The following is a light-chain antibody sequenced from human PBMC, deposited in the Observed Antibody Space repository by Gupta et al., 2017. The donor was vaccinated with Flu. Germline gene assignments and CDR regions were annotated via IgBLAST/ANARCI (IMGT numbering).Light chain of an antibody. CDR3: QQYHSYLYT. J-gene: IGKJ2*01. CDR1: QSIGTW. V-gene: IGKV1-5*03. CDR2: EAT. Sequence: DILMTQSPSTLSASVGDRVTITCRASQSIGTWLAWYPQKPGKAPKLLIYEATNLESGVPSRFNGSGSGTEFTLTISSLQPVDFATYYCQQYHSYLYTFGQGTRLEI.